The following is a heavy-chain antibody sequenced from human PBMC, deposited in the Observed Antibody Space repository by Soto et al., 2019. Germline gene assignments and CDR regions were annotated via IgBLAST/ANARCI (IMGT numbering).Heavy chain of an antibody. CDR2: SSYGGAT. D-gene: IGHD3-16*01. CDR3: ATGPGGPPLNRFES. J-gene: IGHJ5*01. Sequence: SQTLSLPVTVSGGSLLDVGHFWTWLRQPPGSGLGWVGYSSYGGATYYSPSLQSRVSISVDTSKNQFSLPLNSVTAADKAKYYCATGPGGPPLNRFESWGHGPLVTVSS. CDR1: GGSLLDVGHF. V-gene: IGHV4-31*03.